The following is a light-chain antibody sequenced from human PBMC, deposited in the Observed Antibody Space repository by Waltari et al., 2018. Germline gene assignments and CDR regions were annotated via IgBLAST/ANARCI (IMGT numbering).Light chain of an antibody. V-gene: IGLV3-1*01. J-gene: IGLJ1*01. CDR2: RDD. CDR3: QAWDSCAFV. Sequence: SYEVTQPPSVSVSPRQRATITCSGEKLGSKYVSWYQQKSGQSPVLVIYRDDKRPSGIPGRFSGSNSGNTATLTISGTQPMDEADYYCQAWDSCAFVFGAGTKVTVL. CDR1: KLGSKY.